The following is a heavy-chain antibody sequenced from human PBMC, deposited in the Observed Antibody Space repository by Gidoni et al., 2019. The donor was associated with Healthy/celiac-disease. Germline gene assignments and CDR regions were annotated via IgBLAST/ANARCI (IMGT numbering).Heavy chain of an antibody. V-gene: IGHV1-2*02. CDR1: GYTFTGYY. D-gene: IGHD2-2*02. CDR3: ARPSLGYCSSTSCYRENWFDP. J-gene: IGHJ5*02. CDR2: INPNSVGT. Sequence: QVQLVQSGAEVKKPGASVKVSCKASGYTFTGYYMHWVRQAPGQGLEWMGWINPNSVGTNYAQKFQGRVTMTRDTSISTAYMELSRLRSDDTAVYYCARPSLGYCSSTSCYRENWFDPWGQGTLVTVSS.